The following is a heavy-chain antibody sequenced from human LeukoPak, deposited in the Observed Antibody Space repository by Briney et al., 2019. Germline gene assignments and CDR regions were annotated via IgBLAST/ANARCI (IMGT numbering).Heavy chain of an antibody. D-gene: IGHD3-22*01. V-gene: IGHV4-39*07. CDR1: GGSISSSSYY. Sequence: PSETLSLTCTVSGGSISSSSYYWGWIRQPPGKGLEWIGSIYYSGSTYYNPSLKSRVTISVDTSKNQFSLKLGSVTAADTAVYYCARAVTMIVVVGDAFDIWGQGTMVTVSS. CDR3: ARAVTMIVVVGDAFDI. CDR2: IYYSGST. J-gene: IGHJ3*02.